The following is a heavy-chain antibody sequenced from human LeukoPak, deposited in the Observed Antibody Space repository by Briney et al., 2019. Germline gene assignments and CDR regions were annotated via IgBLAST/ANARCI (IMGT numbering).Heavy chain of an antibody. Sequence: ASVKVSCKASGYAFTGYYMHWVRQAPGQGLEWMGWINPNSGGTNYAQKFQGRVTMTRDTSISTAYMELSRLRSDDTAVYYCARGDSYYYYGMDVWGQGTTVTVSS. CDR2: INPNSGGT. CDR1: GYAFTGYY. V-gene: IGHV1-2*02. CDR3: ARGDSYYYYGMDV. J-gene: IGHJ6*02.